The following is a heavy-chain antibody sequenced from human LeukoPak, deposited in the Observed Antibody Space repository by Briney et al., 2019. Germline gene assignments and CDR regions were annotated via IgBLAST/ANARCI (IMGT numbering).Heavy chain of an antibody. Sequence: GGSLRLSCAVSGFTFSSYWMSWVRQAPGKGLEWVANIKQDGSEKYYVDSVKGRFTISRDNAKNSLYLQMNSLRAEDTAVYYCARFQIVFGENYYYYMDVWGKGTTVTVSS. CDR1: GFTFSSYW. J-gene: IGHJ6*03. CDR3: ARFQIVFGENYYYYMDV. CDR2: IKQDGSEK. V-gene: IGHV3-7*01. D-gene: IGHD3-10*01.